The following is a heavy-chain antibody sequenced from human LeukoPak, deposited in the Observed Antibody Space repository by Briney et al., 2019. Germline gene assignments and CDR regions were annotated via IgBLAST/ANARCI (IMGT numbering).Heavy chain of an antibody. CDR2: IYTSGRT. CDR3: ARDNRWELLSPWFDP. D-gene: IGHD1-26*01. Sequence: SETLSLTCTVSGGSISSSYWSWIRQPAGKGLEWIGRIYTSGRTNNNPSLKSRVTMSVDTSKNQLSLKLSSVTAADTAVYYCARDNRWELLSPWFDPWGQGTLVTVSS. V-gene: IGHV4-4*07. CDR1: GGSISSSY. J-gene: IGHJ5*02.